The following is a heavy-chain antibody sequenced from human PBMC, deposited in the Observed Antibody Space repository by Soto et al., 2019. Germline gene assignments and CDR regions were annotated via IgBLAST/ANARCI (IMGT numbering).Heavy chain of an antibody. Sequence: SETLSLTCTVPGGSISSGNYHWVWVRQPPGKGLEWIGDIHYSGGTHFTPSLKSRVTISADTSKNQFSLELSSVTAADTAVYYCARRLTGSSNFEYWGQGALVTVS. CDR2: IHYSGGT. CDR3: ARRLTGSSNFEY. J-gene: IGHJ4*02. CDR1: GGSISSGNYH. D-gene: IGHD6-6*01. V-gene: IGHV4-39*01.